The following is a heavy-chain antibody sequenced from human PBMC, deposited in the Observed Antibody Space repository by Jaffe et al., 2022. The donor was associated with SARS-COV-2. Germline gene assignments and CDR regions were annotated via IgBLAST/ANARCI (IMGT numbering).Heavy chain of an antibody. V-gene: IGHV3-21*01. CDR3: ARGGQQLLRLTWFDP. J-gene: IGHJ5*02. CDR1: GFSFSGYS. D-gene: IGHD6-13*01. Sequence: EVQLVESGGGLVKPGGSLRLSCAGSGFSFSGYSMAWVRQAPGKGLEWISSISSSSNYIYYTDSVKGRFTISRDNAKNSLYLQMNTLRADDTALYYCARGGQQLLRLTWFDPWGQGTLVTVSS. CDR2: ISSSSNYI.